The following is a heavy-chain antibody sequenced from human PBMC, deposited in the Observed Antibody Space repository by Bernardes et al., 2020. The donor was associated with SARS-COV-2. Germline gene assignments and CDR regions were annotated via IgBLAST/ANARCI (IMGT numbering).Heavy chain of an antibody. J-gene: IGHJ4*02. Sequence: LEILSLTCTVSGGSISAYYWSWFRQPPGKGLEWIGYLYYTGSTNYNPSLQSRVTISVDTSKNQFSLKLSSVTAADTAVYYCARGFDYWGQGILVTVSS. CDR3: ARGFDY. V-gene: IGHV4-59*01. CDR2: LYYTGST. CDR1: GGSISAYY.